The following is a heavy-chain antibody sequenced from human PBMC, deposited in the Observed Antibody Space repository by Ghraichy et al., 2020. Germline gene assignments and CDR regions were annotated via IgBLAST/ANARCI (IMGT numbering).Heavy chain of an antibody. CDR1: GFTFSSYA. CDR3: AKDLRSSGWYGLDP. D-gene: IGHD6-19*01. CDR2: ISGSGGST. J-gene: IGHJ5*02. Sequence: GGSLRLSCAASGFTFSSYAMSWVRQAPGKGLEWVSAISGSGGSTYYADSVKGRFTISRDNSKNTLYLQMNSLRAEDTAVYYCAKDLRSSGWYGLDPWGQGTLVTVSS. V-gene: IGHV3-23*01.